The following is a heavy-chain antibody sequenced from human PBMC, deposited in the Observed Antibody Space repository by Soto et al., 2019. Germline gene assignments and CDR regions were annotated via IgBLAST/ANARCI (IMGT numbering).Heavy chain of an antibody. CDR3: ARRGSIAARSFDY. V-gene: IGHV1-69*01. D-gene: IGHD6-6*01. J-gene: IGHJ4*02. Sequence: QVQLVQSGAEVKKPGSSVKVSCKASGGTFSTYAISWVRQAPGQGLEWMGGIIPIFGTPNYAQKFQGRVTITADESTSTPYMELSSLRSEDTAVYYCARRGSIAARSFDYWGQGTLVTVSS. CDR1: GGTFSTYA. CDR2: IIPIFGTP.